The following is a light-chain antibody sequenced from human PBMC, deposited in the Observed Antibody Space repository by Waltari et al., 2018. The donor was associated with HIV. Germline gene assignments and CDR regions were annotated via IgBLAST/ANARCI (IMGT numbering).Light chain of an antibody. Sequence: QSALTQPPSASGSPGQSVPIPCTGTSSDVGGYKYVSWYQQHPGKAPKLMIYEVSKRPSGVPDRFSGSKSGNTASLTVSGLQAEDEADYYCSSYAGRNNYVFGTGTKVTVL. J-gene: IGLJ1*01. CDR2: EVS. CDR1: SSDVGGYKY. CDR3: SSYAGRNNYV. V-gene: IGLV2-8*01.